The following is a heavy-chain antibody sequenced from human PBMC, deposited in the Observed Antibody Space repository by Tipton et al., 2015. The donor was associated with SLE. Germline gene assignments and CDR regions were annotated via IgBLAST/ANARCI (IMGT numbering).Heavy chain of an antibody. CDR1: GFTFSSYW. J-gene: IGHJ2*01. CDR3: ASAMTTVTTVDL. CDR2: INSDGSST. Sequence: SLRLSCAASGFTFSSYWMHWVRQAPGKGLVWVSHINSDGSSTSYADSVKGRFTISRDNAKNTLYLQMNSLRAEDTAVYYCASAMTTVTTVDLWGRGTLVTVSS. D-gene: IGHD4-17*01. V-gene: IGHV3-74*01.